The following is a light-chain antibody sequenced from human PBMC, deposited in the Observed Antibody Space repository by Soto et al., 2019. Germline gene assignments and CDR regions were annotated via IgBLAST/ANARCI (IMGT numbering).Light chain of an antibody. CDR1: SSNIGAGYD. CDR2: GSS. Sequence: QSVLTQPPSVSGAPGQRVTIPCTGSSSNIGAGYDVHWYQQVPGTAPKLLIYGSSNRPSGVPDRFSGSKSGTSASLAITGLQAEDEADYYCQSYDISLSVVFGGGTKLTVL. CDR3: QSYDISLSVV. V-gene: IGLV1-40*01. J-gene: IGLJ2*01.